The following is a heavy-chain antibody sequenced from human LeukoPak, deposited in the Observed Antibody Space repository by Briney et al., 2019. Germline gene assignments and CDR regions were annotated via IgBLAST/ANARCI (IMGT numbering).Heavy chain of an antibody. CDR2: IYHSGST. CDR1: GGSISSGGYY. Sequence: SQTLSLTCTVSGGSISSGGYYWSWTRQPPGKGLEWIGYIYHSGSTYYNPSLKSRVTISVDRSKNQFSLKLSSVTAADTAVYYCARGEYSSSSGSDYFDYWGQGTLVTVSS. V-gene: IGHV4-30-2*01. CDR3: ARGEYSSSSGSDYFDY. D-gene: IGHD6-6*01. J-gene: IGHJ4*02.